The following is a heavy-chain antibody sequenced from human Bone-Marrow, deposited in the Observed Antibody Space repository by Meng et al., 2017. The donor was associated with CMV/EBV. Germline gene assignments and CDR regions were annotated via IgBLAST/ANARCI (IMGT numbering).Heavy chain of an antibody. CDR1: PYTFIDHH. CDR2: INPRTGDT. J-gene: IGHJ4*02. CDR3: ARDTVTYQNGLGIDY. Sequence: ASVKVSCKASPYTFIDHHMHWVRQAPGQGLEWMGWINPRTGDTKYAQKFQGRVTLSRDTSISTAYMELSSLRSEDTAVYYCARDTVTYQNGLGIDYWGQGTLVTVSS. V-gene: IGHV1-2*02. D-gene: IGHD4-17*01.